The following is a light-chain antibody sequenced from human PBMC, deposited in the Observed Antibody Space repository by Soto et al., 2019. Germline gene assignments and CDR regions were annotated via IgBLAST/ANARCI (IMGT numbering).Light chain of an antibody. CDR3: QQYYSPPYT. CDR2: WAS. CDR1: QTILYSSNNRNY. Sequence: DIVVAQSPDSLAASLGERATINCKSSQTILYSSNNRNYLAWYQQKPGQPPKLLIYWASTRESGVPDRFSGSGSGTDFTPTISSLQAEDVAVYYCQQYYSPPYTFGQGTKLEIK. J-gene: IGKJ2*01. V-gene: IGKV4-1*01.